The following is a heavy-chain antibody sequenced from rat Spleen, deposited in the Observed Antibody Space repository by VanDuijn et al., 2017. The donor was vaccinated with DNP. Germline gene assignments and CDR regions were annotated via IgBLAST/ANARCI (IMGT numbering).Heavy chain of an antibody. J-gene: IGHJ2*01. CDR1: GFIFSNYW. D-gene: IGHD5-1*01. Sequence: EVQLVESGGGPVQPGRSLKLSCVASGFIFSNYWMTWIRQAPGKGLEWVASISNTGDNTYYSDSVKGRFSLSSDNAKSTQYLQMDSLRSEDTATYYCARRLGAFDYWGQGGIVTVSS. CDR2: ISNTGDNT. CDR3: ARRLGAFDY. V-gene: IGHV5-31*01.